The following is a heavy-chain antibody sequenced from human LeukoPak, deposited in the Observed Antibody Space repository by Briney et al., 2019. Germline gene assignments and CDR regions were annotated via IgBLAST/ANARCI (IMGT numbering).Heavy chain of an antibody. Sequence: GGPLRPSCAAPGFTFSSYPMSWAPQAPGKGLEWASPISGSGGSTYYADSVKGRFTISRDNAKNSLYLQMNSLRAEDTALYYCAKGLRYFDQGVDYWGQGTLVTVSS. CDR1: GFTFSSYP. CDR2: ISGSGGST. CDR3: AKGLRYFDQGVDY. J-gene: IGHJ4*02. V-gene: IGHV3-23*01. D-gene: IGHD3-9*01.